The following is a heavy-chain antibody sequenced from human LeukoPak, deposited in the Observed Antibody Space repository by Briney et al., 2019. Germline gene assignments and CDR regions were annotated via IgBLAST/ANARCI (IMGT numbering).Heavy chain of an antibody. Sequence: GGSLRLSCAASGFTFSSYSMNWVRQAPGKGLEWVSSISSSSSYIYYADSVKGRFTISRDNSKNTLYLQMNSLRAEDTAVYYCAKDLRITMVRIDPWGQGTLVTVSS. CDR1: GFTFSSYS. CDR2: ISSSSSYI. J-gene: IGHJ5*02. D-gene: IGHD3-10*01. V-gene: IGHV3-21*04. CDR3: AKDLRITMVRIDP.